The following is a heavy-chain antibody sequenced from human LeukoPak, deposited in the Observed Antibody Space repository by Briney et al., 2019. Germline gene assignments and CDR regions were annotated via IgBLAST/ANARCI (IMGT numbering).Heavy chain of an antibody. CDR1: GFTFSGSA. J-gene: IGHJ4*02. CDR2: IRSKANSYAT. CDR3: GIEISGFPDY. V-gene: IGHV3-73*01. Sequence: PGGSLRLSCAASGFTFSGSAMHWVRQASGKGLEWVGRIRSKANSYATAYAASVKGRFTISRDNSKNTLYLQMNSLRAEDTAVYYCGIEISGFPDYWGQGTLVTVSS. D-gene: IGHD6-19*01.